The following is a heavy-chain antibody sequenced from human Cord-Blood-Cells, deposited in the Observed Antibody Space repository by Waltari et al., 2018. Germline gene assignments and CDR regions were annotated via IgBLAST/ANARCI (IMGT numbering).Heavy chain of an antibody. Sequence: QVQLVQSGAEVKKPGSSVKVSCKESGGTFSSSDISWVRQAPGQGLEWMGGIIPILGIANYAQKFQGRVTITADESTSTAYMELSSLRSEDTAVYYCARLNRGSYYAFDIWGQGTMVTVSS. CDR3: ARLNRGSYYAFDI. D-gene: IGHD1-26*01. CDR2: IIPILGIA. CDR1: GGTFSSSD. J-gene: IGHJ3*02. V-gene: IGHV1-69*04.